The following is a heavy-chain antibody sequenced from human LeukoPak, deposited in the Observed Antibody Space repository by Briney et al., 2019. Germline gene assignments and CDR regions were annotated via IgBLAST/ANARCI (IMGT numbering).Heavy chain of an antibody. CDR2: ISYDGSNK. CDR1: AFIFSGHW. V-gene: IGHV3-30*18. CDR3: ANEIRPNDY. Sequence: GGSLRLSCEGSAFIFSGHWMNWVRQTPGKGLEWVAVISYDGSNKYYADSVKGRFTISRDNSKNTLYLQMYSLRAEDTAVYYCANEIRPNDYWGQGTLVTVSS. J-gene: IGHJ4*02. D-gene: IGHD4-17*01.